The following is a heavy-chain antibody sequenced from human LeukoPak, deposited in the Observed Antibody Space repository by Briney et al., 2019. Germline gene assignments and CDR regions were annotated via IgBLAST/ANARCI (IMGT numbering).Heavy chain of an antibody. J-gene: IGHJ4*02. V-gene: IGHV3-7*03. CDR3: TTSGCEY. CDR1: GFTFSIHW. Sequence: GGSLRLSCAASGFTFSIHWMTWVRQAPGKGLEWVATIKPDGNDKYFVDSVKGRFTVSRDNAKTSLYLQMNSLRAEDTAMCYCTTSGCEYWGQGTLVTVSS. D-gene: IGHD6-19*01. CDR2: IKPDGNDK.